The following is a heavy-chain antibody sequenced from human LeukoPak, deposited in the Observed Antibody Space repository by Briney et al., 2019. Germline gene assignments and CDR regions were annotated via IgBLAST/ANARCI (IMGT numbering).Heavy chain of an antibody. J-gene: IGHJ5*02. V-gene: IGHV5-51*01. D-gene: IGHD3-10*01. CDR3: VLGFGSGRPYNWFDP. Sequence: GESLKISCKGSGYCFTSYWIGWVRPMPGKGLGWMGIIYPGDSDTRYSPSFQGQVTISADKSISTAYLQWSSLKASDTAIYYCVLGFGSGRPYNWFDPWGQGTLVTVSS. CDR2: IYPGDSDT. CDR1: GYCFTSYW.